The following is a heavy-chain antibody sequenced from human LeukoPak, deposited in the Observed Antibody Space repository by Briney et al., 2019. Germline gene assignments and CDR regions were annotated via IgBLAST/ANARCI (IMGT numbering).Heavy chain of an antibody. V-gene: IGHV1-46*01. J-gene: IGHJ4*02. Sequence: ASVKVSCKASGYTLTSYYMHWVRQAPGQGLEWMGIINPSGGSTSYAQKFQGRVTMTRDTSTSTVYMELSSLRSEDTAVYYCARELAYCGGDCFFDYWGQGTLVTVSS. CDR1: GYTLTSYY. D-gene: IGHD2-21*02. CDR3: ARELAYCGGDCFFDY. CDR2: INPSGGST.